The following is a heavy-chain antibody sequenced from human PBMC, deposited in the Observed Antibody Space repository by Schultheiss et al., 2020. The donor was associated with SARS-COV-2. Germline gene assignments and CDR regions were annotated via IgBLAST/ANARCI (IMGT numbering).Heavy chain of an antibody. D-gene: IGHD3-10*01. Sequence: SQTLSLTCTVSGGSISSGDYYWSWIRQHPGKGLEWIGYIYYSGSTYYNPSLKSRVTISVDTSKNQFSLKLSSVTAADTAVYYCARCPLWFGSLYYYGMDVWGQGTTVTVSS. V-gene: IGHV4-30-4*08. CDR1: GGSISSGDYY. J-gene: IGHJ6*02. CDR2: IYYSGST. CDR3: ARCPLWFGSLYYYGMDV.